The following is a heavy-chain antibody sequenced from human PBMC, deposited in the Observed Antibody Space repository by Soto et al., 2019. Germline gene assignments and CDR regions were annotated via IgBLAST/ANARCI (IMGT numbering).Heavy chain of an antibody. Sequence: QVQLVQSGAEVKKPGASVKVSCKASGYTFTGYYMHWVRQAPGQGLEWMGWINPNSGGTNYAQKFQGWVTMTRDTSISTAYMELRRLRSDDTAVYYCERGKGVYYYYGMDVWGQGTTVTVSS. CDR3: ERGKGVYYYYGMDV. J-gene: IGHJ6*02. CDR2: INPNSGGT. D-gene: IGHD2-8*01. CDR1: GYTFTGYY. V-gene: IGHV1-2*04.